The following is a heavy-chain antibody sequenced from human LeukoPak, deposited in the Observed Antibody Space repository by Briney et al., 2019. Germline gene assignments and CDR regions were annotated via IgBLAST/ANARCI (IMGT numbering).Heavy chain of an antibody. CDR1: GFTFSSYW. J-gene: IGHJ4*02. CDR2: IKQDGSEK. Sequence: GGSLRLSCAASGFTFSSYWMSWVRQAPGKGLEWVANIKQDGSEKYYVDSVKGRFTISRDNAKNSLYLQLNSLRAEDTAVYCCARDRWGYSYGGDWGQGTLVTVSS. V-gene: IGHV3-7*01. D-gene: IGHD5-18*01. CDR3: ARDRWGYSYGGD.